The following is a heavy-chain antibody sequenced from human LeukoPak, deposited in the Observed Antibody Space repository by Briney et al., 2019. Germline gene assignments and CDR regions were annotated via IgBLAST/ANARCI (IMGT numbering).Heavy chain of an antibody. J-gene: IGHJ4*02. Sequence: RSSETLSLTCSVSGGSVSSSSYYWGWIRQPPGKGLEWIGSIYYSGSTYYNPSLKSRITISVDTSKNQFSLKLSSVTAADTAVYYCGRQLLYYYDTSGYLYYFDYWGQGTLVTVSS. D-gene: IGHD3-22*01. V-gene: IGHV4-39*01. CDR3: GRQLLYYYDTSGYLYYFDY. CDR2: IYYSGST. CDR1: GGSVSSSSYY.